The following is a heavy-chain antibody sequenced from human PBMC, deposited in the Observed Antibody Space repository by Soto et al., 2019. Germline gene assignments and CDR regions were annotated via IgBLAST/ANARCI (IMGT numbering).Heavy chain of an antibody. CDR3: ARAGHYYDRSGYAN. V-gene: IGHV1-18*01. Sequence: QVKLVQSGAEVKKPGTSMKVSCKASGYTFGTSGISWIRQAPGQGLEWMGWISAYNGNTNYEQKLQDRGTMTTDTSTNTAYLELRSLRSDATAVYYCARAGHYYDRSGYANWGQGTLVTVSS. CDR2: ISAYNGNT. CDR1: GYTFGTSG. D-gene: IGHD3-22*01. J-gene: IGHJ4*02.